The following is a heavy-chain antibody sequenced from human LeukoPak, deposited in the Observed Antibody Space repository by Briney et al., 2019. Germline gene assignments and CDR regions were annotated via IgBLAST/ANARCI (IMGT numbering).Heavy chain of an antibody. V-gene: IGHV4-61*02. Sequence: SQTLSLTCTVSGGSISSGSYCWSWIRQPAVKGLEWIGGIYTSGSTNYDPSLKSRVTISVDTSRNQFSLKLSSVTAADTAVYYCARAYSSGYYPPENFFNSWGQGTLVTVSS. CDR1: GGSISSGSYC. J-gene: IGHJ4*02. CDR2: IYTSGST. D-gene: IGHD3-22*01. CDR3: ARAYSSGYYPPENFFNS.